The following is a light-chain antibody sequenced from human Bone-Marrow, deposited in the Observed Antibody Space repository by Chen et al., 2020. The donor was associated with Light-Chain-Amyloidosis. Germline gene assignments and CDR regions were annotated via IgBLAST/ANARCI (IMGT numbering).Light chain of an antibody. CDR2: GAS. CDR1: QNINNN. J-gene: IGKJ4*02. V-gene: IGKV3-15*01. Sequence: EIVMTQSPATLSVSPGESATLSCRASQNINNNFAWYQQKPGQAPRLLMHGASTRATGIPARFSGSGSGTEFTLNISSMQPEDCAVYYCQQRNNWPLTFGGGTKVEI. CDR3: QQRNNWPLT.